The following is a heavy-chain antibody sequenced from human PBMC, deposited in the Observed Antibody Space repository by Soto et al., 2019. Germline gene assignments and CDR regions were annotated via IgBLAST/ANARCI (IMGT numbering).Heavy chain of an antibody. V-gene: IGHV3-7*05. CDR1: GITFSRSW. CDR3: ARAQN. J-gene: IGHJ4*02. Sequence: GGSLRLSCEASGITFSRSWMSWVRQAPGKGPEWVANIKEDGSQKYYVDSVKGRFTISRDNAKNSLYLQMNSLRAEDTAIYYCARAQNWGRGTLVTVSS. CDR2: IKEDGSQK.